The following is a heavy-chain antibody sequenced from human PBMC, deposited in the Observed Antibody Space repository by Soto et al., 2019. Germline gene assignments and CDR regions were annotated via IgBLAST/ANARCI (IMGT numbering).Heavy chain of an antibody. D-gene: IGHD2-15*01. Sequence: EVQLVESGGGLVQPGGSLRLSCAASGFTFSDHYMDWVRQAPGKGLEWVGRSRNKANSYTTEYAASVKGRFTISRDDSKNSVYLQMKSLKTEDTAVYYCASGVVESLWFDPWGQGTLVTVSS. CDR2: SRNKANSYTT. CDR1: GFTFSDHY. CDR3: ASGVVESLWFDP. J-gene: IGHJ5*02. V-gene: IGHV3-72*01.